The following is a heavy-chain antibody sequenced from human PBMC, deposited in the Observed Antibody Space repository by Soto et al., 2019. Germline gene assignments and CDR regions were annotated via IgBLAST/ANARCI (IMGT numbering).Heavy chain of an antibody. Sequence: EVQLVESGGGDVQPGGSLRLSCAASGFTFSHHWMHWVRQAPGKGLVWVSRFNTDGSTTTYADSVKGRFTISRDNAKNTFHLQMNSLRAEDTAIYYCLGTGSNSYWGQGTLVTVSS. CDR1: GFTFSHHW. CDR3: LGTGSNSY. V-gene: IGHV3-74*01. CDR2: FNTDGSTT. J-gene: IGHJ4*02. D-gene: IGHD1-26*01.